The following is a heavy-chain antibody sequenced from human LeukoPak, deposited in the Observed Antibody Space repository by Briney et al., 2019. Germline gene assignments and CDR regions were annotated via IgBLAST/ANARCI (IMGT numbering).Heavy chain of an antibody. CDR2: INWNGGST. V-gene: IGHV3-20*01. D-gene: IGHD4-17*01. Sequence: GGSLRLSCAASGFTFDDYGMSWVRQAPGKGLEWVSGINWNGGSTGYADSVKGRFTISRDNAKNSLYLQMNSLRAEDTALYHCARTYGDYPGNWFDPWGQGTLVTVSS. CDR3: ARTYGDYPGNWFDP. CDR1: GFTFDDYG. J-gene: IGHJ5*02.